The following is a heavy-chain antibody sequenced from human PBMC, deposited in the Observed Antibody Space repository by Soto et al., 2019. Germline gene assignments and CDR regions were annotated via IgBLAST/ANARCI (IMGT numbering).Heavy chain of an antibody. CDR1: GDSISNNNW. CDR3: AREVSGIQAFDY. CDR2: VHRSGGA. D-gene: IGHD1-20*01. V-gene: IGHV4-4*02. Sequence: SETLSLTCAVTGDSISNNNWWNWVRQSPGKDLEWIGEVHRSGGANYNPSLRGRVTMSIDNSNNQFSLKLTSVTAADTAIYYCAREVSGIQAFDYWGQGTLVTVSS. J-gene: IGHJ4*02.